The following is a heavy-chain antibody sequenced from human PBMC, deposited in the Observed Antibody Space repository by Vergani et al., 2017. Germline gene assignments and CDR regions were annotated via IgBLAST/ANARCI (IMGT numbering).Heavy chain of an antibody. Sequence: WVLSISSSSSYIYYADSVKGRFTISRDNAKNSLYLQMNSLRAEDTAVYYCARFMVVPAATTSYWYFDLWGRGTLVTVSS. V-gene: IGHV3-21*04. D-gene: IGHD2-2*01. J-gene: IGHJ2*01. CDR3: ARFMVVPAATTSYWYFDL. CDR2: ISSSSSYI.